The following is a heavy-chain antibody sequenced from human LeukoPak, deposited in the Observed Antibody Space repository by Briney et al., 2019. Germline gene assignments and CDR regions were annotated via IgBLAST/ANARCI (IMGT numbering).Heavy chain of an antibody. CDR3: AREVRYGSALNWFDP. J-gene: IGHJ5*02. CDR2: IYHSGST. CDR1: GYSISSGYY. Sequence: SETLSLTCTVSGYSISSGYYWGWIRQPPGKGLEWIGSIYHSGSTYYNPSLKSRVTISVDTSKNQFSLKLSSVTAADTAVYYCAREVRYGSALNWFDPWGQGTLVTVSS. D-gene: IGHD3-10*01. V-gene: IGHV4-38-2*02.